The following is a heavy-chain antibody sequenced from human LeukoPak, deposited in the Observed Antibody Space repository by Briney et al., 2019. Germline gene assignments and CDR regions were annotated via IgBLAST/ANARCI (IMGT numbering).Heavy chain of an antibody. D-gene: IGHD2-2*01. J-gene: IGHJ4*02. V-gene: IGHV3-23*01. CDR2: ISGSGGST. CDR1: GFSFSDAW. Sequence: PGGSLGLSCAASGFSFSDAWMSWVRQAPGKGLEWVSAISGSGGSTYYADSVKGRFTISRDNSKNTLYLQMNSLRAEDTAVYYCAKDSSSTRSFDYWGQGTLVTVSS. CDR3: AKDSSSTRSFDY.